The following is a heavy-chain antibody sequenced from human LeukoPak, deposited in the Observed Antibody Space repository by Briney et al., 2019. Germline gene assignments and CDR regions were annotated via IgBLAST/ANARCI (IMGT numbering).Heavy chain of an antibody. J-gene: IGHJ4*02. CDR3: ARGPIYDILTGYLDY. Sequence: PGRSLRLSCAASGFTFSSYGMHWVRQAPGKGLEWVALIWYDGSNKYYADSVKGRFTISRDNSKNTLYLQMNSLRAEDTAVYYCARGPIYDILTGYLDYWGQGTLVTVSS. D-gene: IGHD3-9*01. V-gene: IGHV3-33*01. CDR1: GFTFSSYG. CDR2: IWYDGSNK.